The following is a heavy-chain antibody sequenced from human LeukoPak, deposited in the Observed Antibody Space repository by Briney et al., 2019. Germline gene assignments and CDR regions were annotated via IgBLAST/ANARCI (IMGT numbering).Heavy chain of an antibody. CDR1: GYTFTSYG. CDR2: ISAYNGNT. D-gene: IGHD3-10*01. J-gene: IGHJ4*02. Sequence: GASVKVSCKASGYTFTSYGISWVRQAPGQGLEWMGWISAYNGNTNYAQKLQGRVTMTTDTSTSTAYMELRSLRSDDTAVYYCAGLRGSNSPTTTRGYFDYWGQGTLVTVSS. CDR3: AGLRGSNSPTTTRGYFDY. V-gene: IGHV1-18*01.